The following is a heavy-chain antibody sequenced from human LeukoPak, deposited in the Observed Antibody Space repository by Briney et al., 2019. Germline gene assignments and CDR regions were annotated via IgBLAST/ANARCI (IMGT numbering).Heavy chain of an antibody. J-gene: IGHJ6*03. CDR3: ARMGQPRYYYYYYMDV. CDR1: GGSFSGYY. D-gene: IGHD3-16*01. Sequence: SETLSLTCAVYGGSFSGYYWSWIRQPPGKGLEWIGEINHSGSTNYNPSLKSRVTISVDTSKNQFSLKLSSVTAADTAVYYCARMGQPRYYYYYYMDVWGKGTTVTVSS. CDR2: INHSGST. V-gene: IGHV4-34*01.